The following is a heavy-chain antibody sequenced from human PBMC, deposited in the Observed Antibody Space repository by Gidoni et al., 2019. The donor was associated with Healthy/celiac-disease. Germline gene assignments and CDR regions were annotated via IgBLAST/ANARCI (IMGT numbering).Heavy chain of an antibody. Sequence: QVQLQQWGAGLLKPSETLSLTCAVYGGSFSGYYWSWIRQPPGKGLEWIGEINHSGSTNYNPSLKSRVTISLDTSKNQFSLKLSSVTAADTAVYYCARGFLEWGGFDYWGQGTLVTVSS. CDR2: INHSGST. CDR3: ARGFLEWGGFDY. J-gene: IGHJ4*02. V-gene: IGHV4-34*01. CDR1: GGSFSGYY. D-gene: IGHD3-3*01.